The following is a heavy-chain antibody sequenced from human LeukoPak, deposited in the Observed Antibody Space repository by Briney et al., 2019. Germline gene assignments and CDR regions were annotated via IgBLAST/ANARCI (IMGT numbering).Heavy chain of an antibody. CDR3: AKDIDSNYALDY. J-gene: IGHJ4*02. CDR1: GFTFSSYW. Sequence: GGSLRLSCAASGFTFSSYWMHWVRQAPGKGLVWVSRINSDGSSTSYADSVKGRFTISRDNAKNSLYLQMNSLRAEDTALYYCAKDIDSNYALDYWGQGTLVTVSS. CDR2: INSDGSST. D-gene: IGHD4-11*01. V-gene: IGHV3-74*01.